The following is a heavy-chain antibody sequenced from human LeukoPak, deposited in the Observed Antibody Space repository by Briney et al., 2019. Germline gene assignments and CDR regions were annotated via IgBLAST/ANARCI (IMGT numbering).Heavy chain of an antibody. Sequence: GSLRLSCAPSGFTLDRYYMNWVRQAPRKGLEWVSFIYSGASTSSADSVKGRHTISRDKAKNTVYLQQNSLRAEDTAVYYCAGSITVAYYWGQGTLVTVSS. CDR2: IYSGAST. CDR3: AGSITVAYY. J-gene: IGHJ4*02. CDR1: GFTLDRYY. V-gene: IGHV3-53*01. D-gene: IGHD4-23*01.